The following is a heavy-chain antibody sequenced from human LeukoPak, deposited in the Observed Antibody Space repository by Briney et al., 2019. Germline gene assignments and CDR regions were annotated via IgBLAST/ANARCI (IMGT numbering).Heavy chain of an antibody. V-gene: IGHV3-15*01. Sequence: PGGSLRLSCVVSGFTFSSYAMSWVRQAPGKGLEWVGRIKSKTDGGTTDYAAPVKGRFTISRDDSKNTLYLQMNSLKTEDTAVYYCTTDPYSSSWYKYNWFDPWGQGTLVTVSS. J-gene: IGHJ5*02. CDR3: TTDPYSSSWYKYNWFDP. CDR1: GFTFSSYA. CDR2: IKSKTDGGTT. D-gene: IGHD6-13*01.